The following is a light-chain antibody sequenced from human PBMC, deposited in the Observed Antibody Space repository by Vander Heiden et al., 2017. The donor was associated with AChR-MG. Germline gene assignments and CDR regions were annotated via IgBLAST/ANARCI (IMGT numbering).Light chain of an antibody. J-gene: IGKJ2*01. CDR2: GAS. CDR1: QSVNRPN. CDR3: QQSGSSKI. Sequence: ENVLTQSPVTLSLSPGERATLSCGASQSVNRPNLVWYQHKPGQAPRLLIYGASNRAPGIPDRFSGSGSGTDFTLTISRLEPEDFAVYYCQQSGSSKIFGQGTKLEIK. V-gene: IGKV3-20*01.